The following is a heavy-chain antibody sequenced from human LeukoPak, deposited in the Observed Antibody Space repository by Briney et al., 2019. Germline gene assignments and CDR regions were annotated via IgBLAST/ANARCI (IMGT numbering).Heavy chain of an antibody. CDR2: ISGSGGST. D-gene: IGHD1-14*01. V-gene: IGHV3-23*01. Sequence: GGSLRLSCEASGFTFSSYAMSWVRQAPGKGLEWVSGISGSGGSTYYADSVKGRFTISRDNSKNTLYLQMNSLRAEDTAVHYCAKGIAGTRPPFDYWGPGTLVTVSS. J-gene: IGHJ4*02. CDR1: GFTFSSYA. CDR3: AKGIAGTRPPFDY.